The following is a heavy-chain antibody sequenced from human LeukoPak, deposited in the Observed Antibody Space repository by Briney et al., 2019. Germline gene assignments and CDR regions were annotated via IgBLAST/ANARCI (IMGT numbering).Heavy chain of an antibody. CDR3: ARLKYGDYGLYYFDY. Sequence: SETLSLTCTVSGGPISSYYWSWIRQPPGKGLESIGYIYYSNTNYNPSLKGRVTISVDTSKNQFSLELSSVTAADTAVYYCARLKYGDYGLYYFDYWGQGTLVTVSS. D-gene: IGHD4-17*01. CDR1: GGPISSYY. V-gene: IGHV4-59*08. CDR2: IYYSNT. J-gene: IGHJ4*02.